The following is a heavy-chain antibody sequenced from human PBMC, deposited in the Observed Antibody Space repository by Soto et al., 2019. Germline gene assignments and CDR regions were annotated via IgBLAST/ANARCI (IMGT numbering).Heavy chain of an antibody. CDR1: GGSISSGDYY. CDR2: IYYSGST. Sequence: SETLSLTCTVSGGSISSGDYYWSWIRQPPGKGLEWIGYIYYSGSTYYNPSLKSRVTISVDTSKNQFSLKLSPVTAADTAVYYCARSYDSSGYNWFDPWGQGTLVTVSS. CDR3: ARSYDSSGYNWFDP. J-gene: IGHJ5*02. D-gene: IGHD3-22*01. V-gene: IGHV4-30-4*01.